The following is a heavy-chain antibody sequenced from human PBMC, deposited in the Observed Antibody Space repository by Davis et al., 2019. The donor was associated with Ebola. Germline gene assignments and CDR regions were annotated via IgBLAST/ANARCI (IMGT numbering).Heavy chain of an antibody. CDR1: GYTFTGYY. CDR2: INPNSGGT. J-gene: IGHJ3*02. Sequence: AASVKVSCKASGYTFTGYYMHWVRQAPGQGLEWMGRINPNSGGTNNAQKFQGRVTMTTDTSTSTAYMELRSLRSDDTAVYYCARDVAGWTKGTITMIVVVDDAFDIWGQGTMVTVSS. D-gene: IGHD3-22*01. CDR3: ARDVAGWTKGTITMIVVVDDAFDI. V-gene: IGHV1-2*06.